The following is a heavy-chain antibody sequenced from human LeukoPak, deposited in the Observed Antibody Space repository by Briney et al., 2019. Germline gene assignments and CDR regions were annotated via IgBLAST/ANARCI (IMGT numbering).Heavy chain of an antibody. V-gene: IGHV1-69*05. D-gene: IGHD2-2*01. Sequence: ASVKVSCKASGGTFSSYAISWVRQAPGQGLEWMGGIIPIFGTANYAQKFQGRVTITTDESTSTAYMELSSLRSEDTAVYYCARGGYCSSTSCYFAVWGKGTTVTVSS. CDR1: GGTFSSYA. CDR3: ARGGYCSSTSCYFAV. CDR2: IIPIFGTA. J-gene: IGHJ6*04.